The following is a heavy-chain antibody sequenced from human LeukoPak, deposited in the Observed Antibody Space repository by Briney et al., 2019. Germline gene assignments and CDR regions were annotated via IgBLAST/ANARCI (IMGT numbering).Heavy chain of an antibody. CDR2: INPSGGST. CDR1: GYTFTRYY. V-gene: IGHV1-46*01. J-gene: IGHJ4*02. CDR3: ARVGVYYDRIGYYSD. Sequence: ASVKVSCKASGYTFTRYYMHWVRQAPGQGLEWMGIINPSGGSTSYAQKFQGRVTLTRDTSTSTVYMELSSLRSEDTAVYYCARVGVYYDRIGYYSDWGQGTLVTVSS. D-gene: IGHD3-22*01.